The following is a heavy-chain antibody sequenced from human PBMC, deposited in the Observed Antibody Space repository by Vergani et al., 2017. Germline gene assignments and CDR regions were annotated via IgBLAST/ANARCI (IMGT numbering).Heavy chain of an antibody. Sequence: QVQLVQSGAEVKKPGSSVKVSCKASGGTFSSYAISWVRQAPGQGLEWMGRIIPILGIANYAQKFQGRVTITADKSTSTAYMELSSLRSEDTAVYYCARELRYCSGGSCYADYYYYGMDVWGQGTTVTVSS. J-gene: IGHJ6*02. CDR2: IIPILGIA. CDR3: ARELRYCSGGSCYADYYYYGMDV. V-gene: IGHV1-69*04. CDR1: GGTFSSYA. D-gene: IGHD2-15*01.